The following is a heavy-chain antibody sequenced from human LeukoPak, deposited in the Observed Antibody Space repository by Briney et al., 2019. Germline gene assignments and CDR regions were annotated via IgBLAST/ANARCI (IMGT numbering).Heavy chain of an antibody. CDR2: IYYSGST. J-gene: IGHJ5*02. Sequence: PSETLSLTCTVSGGSISSYYWSWIRQPPGKGLEWIGHIYYSGSTNDNPSLKSRVTISVDTYKNQFSLKLSSVTAADTAVYYCARDSSYGSGVKYNWFDPWGQGTLVTVSS. CDR1: GGSISSYY. V-gene: IGHV4-59*01. D-gene: IGHD3-10*01. CDR3: ARDSSYGSGVKYNWFDP.